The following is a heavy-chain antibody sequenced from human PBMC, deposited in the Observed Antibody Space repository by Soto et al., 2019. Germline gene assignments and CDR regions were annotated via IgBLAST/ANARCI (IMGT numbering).Heavy chain of an antibody. Sequence: EVQLVESGGGLVQPGKSLRLSCAASGFTFDYYWMHWVRQAPGKGLVWVSRVHSDGTTTTYADSVKGRYTISRDNARNTVSLQMSSLRAEDTAIYYCARGDRGGFDLWGHGTVVTVSS. J-gene: IGHJ3*01. CDR1: GFTFDYYW. CDR2: VHSDGTTT. CDR3: ARGDRGGFDL. D-gene: IGHD3-10*01. V-gene: IGHV3-74*01.